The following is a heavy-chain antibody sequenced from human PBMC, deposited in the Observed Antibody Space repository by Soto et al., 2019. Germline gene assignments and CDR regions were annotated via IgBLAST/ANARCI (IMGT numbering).Heavy chain of an antibody. CDR2: IGTYNGNT. CDR3: ARDLNRLFEEDFRGIPAY. Sequence: ASVKVSCKTSGYTFTSYGISWVRQAPGQGLEWMGWIGTYNGNTNYAQKLQGRVTLTTDTSTSTAYMELRSLRSDDTAVYYCARDLNRLFEEDFRGIPAYWGQGTLVTVSS. V-gene: IGHV1-18*01. CDR1: GYTFTSYG. D-gene: IGHD2-15*01. J-gene: IGHJ4*02.